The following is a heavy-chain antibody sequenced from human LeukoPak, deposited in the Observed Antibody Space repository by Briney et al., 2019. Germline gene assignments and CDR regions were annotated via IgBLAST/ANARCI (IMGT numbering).Heavy chain of an antibody. CDR2: ISSSSIYT. CDR1: GFTFSDYY. V-gene: IGHV3-11*03. Sequence: GGSLRLSCAASGFTFSDYYMSWIRQAPGKGLEWVSYISSSSIYTNYADSVKGRFTISRGNAKNSLYLQMNSLRAEDTAVYYCARSRLWFGGEGAFDIWGQGTMVTVSS. J-gene: IGHJ3*02. CDR3: ARSRLWFGGEGAFDI. D-gene: IGHD3-10*01.